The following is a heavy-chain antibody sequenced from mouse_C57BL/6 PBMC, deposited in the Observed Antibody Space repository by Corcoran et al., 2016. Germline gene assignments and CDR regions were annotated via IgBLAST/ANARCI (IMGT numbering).Heavy chain of an antibody. CDR1: GYTFTDYY. CDR3: ARSDYYGSSAYWYFDV. V-gene: IGHV1-19*01. Sequence: EVQLQQSGPVLVKPGASVKMSCKASGYTFTDYYMNWVKQSHGKSLEWIGVINPYNGGTSYNQKFKGKATLTVDKSSSTAYMELNSLTSEDSAVYYCARSDYYGSSAYWYFDVWGTWITVTVSS. D-gene: IGHD1-1*01. CDR2: INPYNGGT. J-gene: IGHJ1*03.